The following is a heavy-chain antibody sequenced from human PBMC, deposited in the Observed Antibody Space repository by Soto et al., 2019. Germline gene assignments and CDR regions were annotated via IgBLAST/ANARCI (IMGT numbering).Heavy chain of an antibody. Sequence: LRLSCAASGFTFSNAWMSWVRQAPGKGLEWVGRIKSKTDGGTTDYAAPVKGRFTISRDDSKNTLYLQMNSLKTEDTAVYYCTGETGPDTYYYDSSGYLNFDYWGQGTLVTVSS. J-gene: IGHJ4*02. CDR1: GFTFSNAW. CDR3: TGETGPDTYYYDSSGYLNFDY. CDR2: IKSKTDGGTT. V-gene: IGHV3-15*01. D-gene: IGHD3-22*01.